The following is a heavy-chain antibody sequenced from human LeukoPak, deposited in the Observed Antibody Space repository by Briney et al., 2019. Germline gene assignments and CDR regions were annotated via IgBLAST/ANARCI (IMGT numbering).Heavy chain of an antibody. CDR2: ITSSDSTI. CDR3: ARGALVGAFDY. D-gene: IGHD1-26*01. J-gene: IGHJ4*02. Sequence: GSLRLSCAASGFAFSSFEMNWVRQAPGKGLEWVSYITSSDSTIYYADSVKGRFTISRDNAKNSLYLQMNSLRAEDTAVYYCARGALVGAFDYWGQGTLVTVSS. V-gene: IGHV3-48*03. CDR1: GFAFSSFE.